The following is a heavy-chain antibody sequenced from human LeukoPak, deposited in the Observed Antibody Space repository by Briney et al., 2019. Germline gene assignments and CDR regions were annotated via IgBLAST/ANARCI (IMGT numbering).Heavy chain of an antibody. CDR2: ISSSSSTI. CDR1: GFTFSSYA. V-gene: IGHV3-48*01. Sequence: GGSLRLSCAASGFTFSSYAMSWVRQAPGKGLEWVSYISSSSSTIYYADSVKGRFTISRDNAKNSLYLQMNSLRAEDTAVYYCAKDTRYGSETFGAFDIWGQGTMITVSS. J-gene: IGHJ3*02. D-gene: IGHD3-10*01. CDR3: AKDTRYGSETFGAFDI.